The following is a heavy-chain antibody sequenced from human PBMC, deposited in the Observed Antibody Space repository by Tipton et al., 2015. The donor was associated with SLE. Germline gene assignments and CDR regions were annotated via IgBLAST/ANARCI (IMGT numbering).Heavy chain of an antibody. CDR3: ARGPAGSAAYLDY. Sequence: TLSLTCTVSGGSISSHYWSWVRQPPGKGLEWIGYIYYSGSTNYNPSLKSRVTISVDTSKKQISLKLSSMTAADTAVYYCARGPAGSAAYLDYWGQGTLVTVSS. CDR2: IYYSGST. J-gene: IGHJ4*02. CDR1: GGSISSHY. V-gene: IGHV4-59*08.